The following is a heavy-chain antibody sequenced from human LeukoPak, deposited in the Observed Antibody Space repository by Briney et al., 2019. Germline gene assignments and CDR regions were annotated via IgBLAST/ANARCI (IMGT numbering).Heavy chain of an antibody. V-gene: IGHV3-21*01. Sequence: GGSLRLSCAASGFTFSSYSMNWVRQAPGKGLEWVSSISSSSSYIYYADSVKGRFTISRDNAKNSLYLQMNSLRAEDTAVYYCARGPSSGWTRSGLQLFDYWGQGTLVTVSS. J-gene: IGHJ4*02. CDR3: ARGPSSGWTRSGLQLFDY. D-gene: IGHD6-19*01. CDR2: ISSSSSYI. CDR1: GFTFSSYS.